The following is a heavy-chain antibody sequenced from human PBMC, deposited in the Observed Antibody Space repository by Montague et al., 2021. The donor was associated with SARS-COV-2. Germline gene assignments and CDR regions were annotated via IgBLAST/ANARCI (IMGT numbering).Heavy chain of an antibody. D-gene: IGHD2-2*02. J-gene: IGHJ5*02. CDR3: ARESSYSRCSSTSCYTSVWFDP. CDR1: GGSISSYY. CDR2: IDYSGST. V-gene: IGHV4-59*01. Sequence: SETLSLTCTVSGGSISSYYWSWIRQPPGKGLEWIGEIDYSGSTNYSPSLRSRVTISVDTSKNQFSLKLSSVTAADTAVYYCARESSYSRCSSTSCYTSVWFDPWGQGTPVTVSS.